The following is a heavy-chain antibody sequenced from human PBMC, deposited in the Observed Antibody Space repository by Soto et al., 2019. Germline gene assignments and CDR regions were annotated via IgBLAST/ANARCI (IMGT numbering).Heavy chain of an antibody. CDR1: GFTFSSYA. CDR2: ISGSGGST. Sequence: EVQLLESGGGLVQPGGSLRLSCAASGFTFSSYAMSWVRQAPGKGLEWVSAISGSGGSTYYADSVKGRFTISRDNSKTTLYLQMNSLRAVDTAVYYCAKEGGGIVVVVAAFAWFDPWGQGTLVTVSS. V-gene: IGHV3-23*01. J-gene: IGHJ5*02. D-gene: IGHD2-15*01. CDR3: AKEGGGIVVVVAAFAWFDP.